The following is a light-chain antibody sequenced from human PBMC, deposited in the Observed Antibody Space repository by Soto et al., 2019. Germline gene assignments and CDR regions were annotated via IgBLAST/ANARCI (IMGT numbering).Light chain of an antibody. CDR2: LNSDGRH. V-gene: IGLV4-69*01. CDR1: SRHSSYA. J-gene: IGLJ2*01. Sequence: QLVLTQSPSASASLGASVKLTCTLSSRHSSYAIAWHQQQPEKGPRYLMKLNSDGRHTKGDGLPDRFSGSSSGTERYLTISSLQYEDEADYYCQTWGTGILVFGGGTKLTVL. CDR3: QTWGTGILV.